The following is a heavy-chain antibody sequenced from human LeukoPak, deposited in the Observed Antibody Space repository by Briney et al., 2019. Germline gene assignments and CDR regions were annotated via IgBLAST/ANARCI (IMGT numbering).Heavy chain of an antibody. CDR3: ARGTSSSWHDY. D-gene: IGHD6-13*01. Sequence: SETLSLTCTVSSGSISSYYWSWIRQPPGKGLEWIGYIYYSGSTNYNPSLKSRVTISVDTSKNQFSLRLSSVTAADTAVYYCARGTSSSWHDYWGQGTLVTVSS. CDR1: SGSISSYY. V-gene: IGHV4-59*01. J-gene: IGHJ4*02. CDR2: IYYSGST.